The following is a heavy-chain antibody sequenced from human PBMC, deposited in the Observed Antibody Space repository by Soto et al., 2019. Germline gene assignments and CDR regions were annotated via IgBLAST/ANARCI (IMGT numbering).Heavy chain of an antibody. CDR2: ISGSGGTT. V-gene: IGHV3-23*01. Sequence: GGSLRLSCAASGFTFSSYAMSWVRQAPGKGLEWVSAISGSGGTTYYADSVKGRFTISRDNSKNTLFLQMNSLRAEDTAVYYCAKFFVGTGGSSGWPWSFHYWGQGTLVTVPS. CDR3: AKFFVGTGGSSGWPWSFHY. CDR1: GFTFSSYA. J-gene: IGHJ4*02. D-gene: IGHD6-25*01.